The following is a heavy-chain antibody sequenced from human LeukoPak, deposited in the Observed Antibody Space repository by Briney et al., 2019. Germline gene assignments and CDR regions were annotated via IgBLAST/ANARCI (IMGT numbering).Heavy chain of an antibody. CDR1: GFTFDDYA. D-gene: IGHD6-13*01. J-gene: IGHJ6*03. V-gene: IGHV3-9*03. Sequence: GGSLRLSCAASGFTFDDYAMHWVRQAPGKGLEWVSGISWNSGSIGYADSVKGRFTISRDNAKNSLYLQMNSLRAEDMALYYCAKSAAAGDYYYYYMDVWGKGTTVTVSS. CDR2: ISWNSGSI. CDR3: AKSAAAGDYYYYYMDV.